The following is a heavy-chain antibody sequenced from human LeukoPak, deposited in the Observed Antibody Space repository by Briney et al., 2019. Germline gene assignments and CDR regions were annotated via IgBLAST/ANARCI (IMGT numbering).Heavy chain of an antibody. CDR2: IRSKPNNYAT. CDR3: TRPLGAAAGTYFDP. J-gene: IGHJ5*02. Sequence: GGSLRLSCAASGFTFSGAAMHWVRQASGKGPERVGHIRSKPNNYATAYAASVKGRFTISRDDSKNTAYLQMNSLKIEDTAVYYCTRPLGAAAGTYFDPWGQGTLVTVSS. V-gene: IGHV3-73*01. D-gene: IGHD6-13*01. CDR1: GFTFSGAA.